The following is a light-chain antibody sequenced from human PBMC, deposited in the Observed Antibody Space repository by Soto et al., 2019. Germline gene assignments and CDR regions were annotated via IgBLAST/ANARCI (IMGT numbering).Light chain of an antibody. Sequence: DIQMTQSPSSLSASVGDGVTITWRASQSISSYLNWYQQKPGKAPKLLIYAASSLQSGVPSRFSGSGSGTDFTLTISSLQPEDFATYYCQQSYSTPSITFGQGTRLEIK. V-gene: IGKV1-39*01. J-gene: IGKJ5*01. CDR1: QSISSY. CDR3: QQSYSTPSIT. CDR2: AAS.